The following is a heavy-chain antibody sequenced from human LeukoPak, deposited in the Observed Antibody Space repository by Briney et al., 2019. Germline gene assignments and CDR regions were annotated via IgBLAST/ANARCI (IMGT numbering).Heavy chain of an antibody. J-gene: IGHJ6*03. CDR2: IYHSGST. V-gene: IGHV4-38-2*02. Sequence: SETLSLTCIVSGYSISSGYYWGWIRQPPGKGLEWIGSIYHSGSTYYNPSLKSRVTISVDTSKNQFSLKLSSVTAADTAVYYCARHIVATMDVWGKGTTVTVSS. D-gene: IGHD5-12*01. CDR1: GYSISSGYY. CDR3: ARHIVATMDV.